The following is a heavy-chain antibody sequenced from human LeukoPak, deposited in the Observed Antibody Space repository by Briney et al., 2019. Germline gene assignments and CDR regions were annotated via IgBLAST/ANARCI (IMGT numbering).Heavy chain of an antibody. CDR1: GFTFSSYS. Sequence: GGSLRLSCAVSGFTFSSYSMNWVRQAPGKGLEWVSSITSSSSYIYYADSVKGRFTISRDNAKNSLFLQMNSLRAEDTAVYYCAKDVMHFGSGRPYYMDVWGRGTTVIISS. D-gene: IGHD3-10*01. CDR2: ITSSSSYI. J-gene: IGHJ6*03. CDR3: AKDVMHFGSGRPYYMDV. V-gene: IGHV3-21*01.